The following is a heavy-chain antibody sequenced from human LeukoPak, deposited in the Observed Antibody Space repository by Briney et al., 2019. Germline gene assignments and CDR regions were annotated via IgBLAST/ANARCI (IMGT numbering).Heavy chain of an antibody. J-gene: IGHJ4*02. D-gene: IGHD3-10*01. CDR2: IGGGGDTT. CDR3: ARDPDNGPGSSHYFDY. V-gene: IGHV3-23*01. CDR1: GFTFSNYA. Sequence: GGSLRLSCAASGFTFSNYALSWVRQAPGKGLEWVPGIGGGGDTTYYADSVKGRFTISRDNSKNTLYLQMNSLSAEDTAVYYCARDPDNGPGSSHYFDYWGQGTLVTVSS.